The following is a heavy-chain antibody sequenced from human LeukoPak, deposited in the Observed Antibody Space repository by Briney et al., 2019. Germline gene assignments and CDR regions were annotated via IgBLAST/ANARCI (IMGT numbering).Heavy chain of an antibody. Sequence: PSETLSLTCAVYGGSFSGYYWSWIRQPPGKGLEWIGEINHSGSTNYNPSLKSRVTLSVDTSKNQFSLKLSSVTAADTAVYYCARLVFGIYWYFDLWGRGTLATVSS. CDR1: GGSFSGYY. V-gene: IGHV4-34*01. CDR3: ARLVFGIYWYFDL. CDR2: INHSGST. D-gene: IGHD3-10*01. J-gene: IGHJ2*01.